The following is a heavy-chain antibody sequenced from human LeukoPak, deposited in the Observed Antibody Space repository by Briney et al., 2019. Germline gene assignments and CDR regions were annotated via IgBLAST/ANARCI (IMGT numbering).Heavy chain of an antibody. J-gene: IGHJ4*02. CDR3: AREIHDYGSYYFDY. CDR1: GGSMNSYY. D-gene: IGHD4-17*01. V-gene: IGHV4-59*01. CDR2: IYYSGST. Sequence: SETLSLTCTASGGSMNSYYWSWIRQPPGKGLEWIGYIYYSGSTNYNPSLKSRVTISVDTSKNQFSLKLSSVTAADTAVYYCAREIHDYGSYYFDYWGQGTLVTVSS.